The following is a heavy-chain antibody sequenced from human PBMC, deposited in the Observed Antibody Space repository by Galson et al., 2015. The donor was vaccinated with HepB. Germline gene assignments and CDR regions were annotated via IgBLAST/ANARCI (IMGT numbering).Heavy chain of an antibody. D-gene: IGHD3-9*01. V-gene: IGHV3-23*01. CDR2: VSGSGGST. CDR3: AKAGVVRYYDILPGYYNIYYFDY. J-gene: IGHJ4*02. CDR1: GFTFSSYA. Sequence: SLRLSCAAFGFTFSSYAMSWVRQAPGKGLEWVSTVSGSGGSTHYADSVQGRFTISRDDSKNTVYLQMNSLRAEDTAVYFCAKAGVVRYYDILPGYYNIYYFDYWGQGTLVTVSS.